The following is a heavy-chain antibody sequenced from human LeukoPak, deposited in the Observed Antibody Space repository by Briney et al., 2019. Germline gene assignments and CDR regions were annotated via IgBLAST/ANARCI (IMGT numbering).Heavy chain of an antibody. CDR1: GFTFSSYA. CDR3: AKDLSAAVAGYFDY. D-gene: IGHD6-19*01. CDR2: ISGSGGST. Sequence: GGSLRLPCAASGFTFSSYAMSWVRQAPGKGLEWVSAISGSGGSTYYADSVKGRFTISRDNSKNTLYLQMNSLRAEDTAVYYCAKDLSAAVAGYFDYWGQGTLVTVSS. V-gene: IGHV3-23*01. J-gene: IGHJ4*02.